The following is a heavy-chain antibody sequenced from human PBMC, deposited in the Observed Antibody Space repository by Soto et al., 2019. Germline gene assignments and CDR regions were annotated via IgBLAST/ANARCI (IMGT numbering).Heavy chain of an antibody. CDR1: GGSVGGYY. CDR2: INHSGSI. D-gene: IGHD4-17*01. V-gene: IGHV4-34*01. Sequence: SETLSLTCAVYGGSVGGYYWSSVRQPPGKGLEWIGEINHSGSITYAPSLKSRVTMSVDTSKNQFSLRLNSVTAADTAVYYCARGEVTTGVFWGQGTQVTVSS. J-gene: IGHJ4*02. CDR3: ARGEVTTGVF.